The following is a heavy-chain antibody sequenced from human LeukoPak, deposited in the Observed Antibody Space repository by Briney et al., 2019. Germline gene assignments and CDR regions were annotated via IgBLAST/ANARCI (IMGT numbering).Heavy chain of an antibody. Sequence: GGSLRLSCKASGFTFTNAWMNWVRQAPWKGLEWVSSISSSSSYIYYADSVKGRFTISRDNAKNSLYLQMNSLRAEDTAVYYCARDSAAVAGTGHYWGQGTLVTVSS. CDR1: GFTFTNAW. CDR3: ARDSAAVAGTGHY. V-gene: IGHV3-21*01. J-gene: IGHJ4*02. CDR2: ISSSSSYI. D-gene: IGHD6-19*01.